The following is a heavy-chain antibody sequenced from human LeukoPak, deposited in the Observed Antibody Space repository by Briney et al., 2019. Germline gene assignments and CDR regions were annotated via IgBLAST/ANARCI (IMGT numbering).Heavy chain of an antibody. CDR2: ISGSGGST. CDR3: AKDLELLSYSDY. J-gene: IGHJ4*02. D-gene: IGHD1-7*01. CDR1: GFAFRSYA. Sequence: PGGSLRLSCAASGFAFRSYAMSWVRQAPGKGLEWVSGISGSGGSTYYADSVKGRFTISRDNSKNTLYLQMNSLRAADTAIYYCAKDLELLSYSDYWGQGTLVTVSS. V-gene: IGHV3-23*01.